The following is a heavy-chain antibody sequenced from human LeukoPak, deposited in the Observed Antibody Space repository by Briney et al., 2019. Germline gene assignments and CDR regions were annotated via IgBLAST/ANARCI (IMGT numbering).Heavy chain of an antibody. CDR1: GGSISSGGYY. V-gene: IGHV4-31*03. CDR2: IYYSGST. J-gene: IGHJ5*02. D-gene: IGHD3-22*01. Sequence: PSETLSLTCTVSGGSISSGGYYWSWIRQHPGKGLEWIGYIYYSGSTYCNPSLKSRVTISVDTSKNQFSLKLSSVTAADTAVYYCARSGGEYYDSSGSLAPWGQGTLVTVSS. CDR3: ARSGGEYYDSSGSLAP.